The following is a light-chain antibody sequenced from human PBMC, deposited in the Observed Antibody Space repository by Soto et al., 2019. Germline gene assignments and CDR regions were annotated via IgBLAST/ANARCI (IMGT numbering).Light chain of an antibody. CDR3: CSYAGNSEV. J-gene: IGLJ1*01. V-gene: IGLV2-23*02. Sequence: QSALTQPASVSGSPGQSITIPCTGTSGDVGGYNLVSWYQQHPGKAPKLMIYEVTERPSGVSNRFSGSKSGNTASLTISGLQPDDGAIYYCCSYAGNSEVFGPGTKVTVL. CDR1: SGDVGGYNL. CDR2: EVT.